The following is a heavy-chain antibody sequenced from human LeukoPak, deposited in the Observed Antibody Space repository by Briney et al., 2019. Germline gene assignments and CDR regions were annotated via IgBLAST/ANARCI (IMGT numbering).Heavy chain of an antibody. CDR1: GGSISSGDYY. CDR3: AREGYFDGAFDI. D-gene: IGHD3-9*01. J-gene: IGHJ3*02. CDR2: IYYSGST. V-gene: IGHV4-30-4*01. Sequence: SQTLSLTCTVSGGSISSGDYYWSWIRQPPGKGLEWIGYIYYSGSTYYNASLKSRVTISVDTSKNQFSLKLSSVTAADTAVYYCAREGYFDGAFDIWGQGTMVTVSS.